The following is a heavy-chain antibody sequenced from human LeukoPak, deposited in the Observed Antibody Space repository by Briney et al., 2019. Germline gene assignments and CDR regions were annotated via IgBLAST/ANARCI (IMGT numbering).Heavy chain of an antibody. CDR3: AKERGYSYGTPFDY. V-gene: IGHV3-48*01. CDR1: GFTFSSYS. Sequence: GGSLRLSCAASGFTFSSYSMNWVRQAPGKGLEWVSYISSSSSTIYYADSVKGRFTISRDNSKNTLYLQMNSLRAEDTAVYYCAKERGYSYGTPFDYWGQGTLVTVSS. CDR2: ISSSSSTI. D-gene: IGHD5-18*01. J-gene: IGHJ4*02.